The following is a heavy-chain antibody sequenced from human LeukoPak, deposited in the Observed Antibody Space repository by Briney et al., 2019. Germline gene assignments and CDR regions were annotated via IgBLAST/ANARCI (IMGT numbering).Heavy chain of an antibody. D-gene: IGHD3-10*02. CDR2: VYYNGSA. CDR1: GGSISSYL. Sequence: SETLSLTCTVSGGSISSYLWSWIRQPLGKGLEWMGYVYYNGSAIYSPSLKSRATLSVDMSNNQFSLHLRSVTAADTAVYFCARTRTMLNLRGAFNVWGRGTKVTVSS. V-gene: IGHV4-59*01. CDR3: ARTRTMLNLRGAFNV. J-gene: IGHJ3*01.